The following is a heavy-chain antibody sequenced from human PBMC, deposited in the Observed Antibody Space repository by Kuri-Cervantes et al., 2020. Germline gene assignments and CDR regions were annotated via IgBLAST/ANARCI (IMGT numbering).Heavy chain of an antibody. D-gene: IGHD6-13*01. V-gene: IGHV3-30-3*01. CDR2: ISYDGSNK. CDR3: AKDRRQHDY. J-gene: IGHJ4*02. Sequence: GESLKISCAASGFTFSSYAMHWVRQAPGKGLEWVAVISYDGSNKYYADSVKGRFTISRDNSKNTLYLQMNSLRAEDTAVYYCAKDRRQHDYWGQGTLVTVSS. CDR1: GFTFSSYA.